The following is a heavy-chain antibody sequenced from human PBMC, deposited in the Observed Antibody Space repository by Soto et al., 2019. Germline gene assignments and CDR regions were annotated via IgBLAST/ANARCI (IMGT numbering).Heavy chain of an antibody. J-gene: IGHJ5*02. CDR3: ARVQVEQWLGKNWFDP. D-gene: IGHD6-19*01. Sequence: SETLSLTCAVYGGSFSGYYWSWIRQPPGKGLEWIGEINHSGSTNYNPSLKSRVTISVDTSKNQFSLKLSSVTAADTAVYYCARVQVEQWLGKNWFDPWGQGTLVTVSS. CDR1: GGSFSGYY. CDR2: INHSGST. V-gene: IGHV4-34*01.